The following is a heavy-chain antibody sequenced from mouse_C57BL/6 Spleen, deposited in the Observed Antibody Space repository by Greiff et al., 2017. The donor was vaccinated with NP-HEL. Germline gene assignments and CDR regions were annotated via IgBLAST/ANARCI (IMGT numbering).Heavy chain of an antibody. V-gene: IGHV1-22*01. CDR1: GYTFTDYN. D-gene: IGHD2-5*01. CDR3: ARGGYSNYPRFAY. J-gene: IGHJ3*01. CDR2: INPNNGGT. Sequence: DVQLQESGPELVKPGASVKMSCKASGYTFTDYNMHWVKQSHGKSLEWIGYINPNNGGTSYNQKFKGKATLTVNKSSSTAYMELRSLTSEDSAVYYCARGGYSNYPRFAYWGQGTLVTVAA.